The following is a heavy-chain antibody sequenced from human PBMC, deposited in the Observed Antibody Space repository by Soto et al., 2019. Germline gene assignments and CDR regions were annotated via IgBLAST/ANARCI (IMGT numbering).Heavy chain of an antibody. D-gene: IGHD2-2*01. CDR1: GGSFSGYY. J-gene: IGHJ6*02. CDR2: INHSGST. Sequence: SETLSLTCAVYGGSFSGYYWSWIRQPPGKGLEWIGEINHSGSTNYNPSLKSRVTISVDTSKNQFSLKLSSVTAADTAVYDCARWSGLGYCSSTSCWRGYYYYGMDVWGQGTTVTVSS. V-gene: IGHV4-34*01. CDR3: ARWSGLGYCSSTSCWRGYYYYGMDV.